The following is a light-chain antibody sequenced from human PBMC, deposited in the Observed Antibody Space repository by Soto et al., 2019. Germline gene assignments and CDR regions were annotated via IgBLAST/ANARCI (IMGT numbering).Light chain of an antibody. V-gene: IGKV3-20*01. CDR3: QQYGTSPLT. J-gene: IGKJ4*01. CDR1: QSVTGSD. Sequence: VVTLSPCTLSMSPGDRATLSCRASQSVTGSDVAWYQQKPGQAPRLLIYDVSSRATGTPERFSGSGSGTDFTLNIRRLGPEDFAVYYCQQYGTSPLTFGGGTKVDI. CDR2: DVS.